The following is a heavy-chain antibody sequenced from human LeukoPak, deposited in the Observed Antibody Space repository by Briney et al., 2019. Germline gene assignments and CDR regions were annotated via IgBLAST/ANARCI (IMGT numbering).Heavy chain of an antibody. V-gene: IGHV6-1*01. Sequence: SQTLSLTCAISGDSVSSNSAAWNWIRQSPSRGLEWLGRTCYRSKWYNDYAVSVKSRITINPDTSKNQFSLQLNSVTPEDTAVYYCAVNYYDYVWGSYRHFQHWGQGTLVTVSS. CDR2: TCYRSKWYN. CDR3: AVNYYDYVWGSYRHFQH. J-gene: IGHJ1*01. D-gene: IGHD3-16*02. CDR1: GDSVSSNSAA.